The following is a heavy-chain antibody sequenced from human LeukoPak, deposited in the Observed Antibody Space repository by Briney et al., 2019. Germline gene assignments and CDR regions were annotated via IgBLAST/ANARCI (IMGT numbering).Heavy chain of an antibody. J-gene: IGHJ4*02. D-gene: IGHD1-26*01. CDR3: ARAYYSPFDF. Sequence: GASVKASCNASGYNFPNFGISWVRQAPGQGLEWMGWNSAYNGNTNYAQKLQGRVTMTTDTSTSTAYMELRSLRSDDTAVYYCARAYYSPFDFWGQGTLVTVSS. V-gene: IGHV1-18*01. CDR1: GYNFPNFG. CDR2: NSAYNGNT.